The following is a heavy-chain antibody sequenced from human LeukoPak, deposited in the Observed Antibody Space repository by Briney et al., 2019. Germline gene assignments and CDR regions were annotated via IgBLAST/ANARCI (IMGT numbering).Heavy chain of an antibody. CDR2: ISSSSSYI. CDR1: GFTFSSYS. J-gene: IGHJ5*02. Sequence: PGGSLRLSCAASGFTFSSYSMTWVRQAPGKGLEWVSSISSSSSYIYYADSVKGRFTISRDNAKNSLYLQMNSLRAEDTAVYYCASLGGYYDSSGYSKNWFDPWGQGTLVTVSS. V-gene: IGHV3-21*01. CDR3: ASLGGYYDSSGYSKNWFDP. D-gene: IGHD3-22*01.